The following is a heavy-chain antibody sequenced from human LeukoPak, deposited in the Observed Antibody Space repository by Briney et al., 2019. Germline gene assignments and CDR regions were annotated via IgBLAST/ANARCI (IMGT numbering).Heavy chain of an antibody. CDR3: ARALAVAGFDY. CDR2: IYYSGST. Sequence: SETLSLTCTVFGGSISSYYWSWIRLPPGKGLEWIGYIYYSGSTNYNPSLKSRVTISVDTSKNQFSLKLSSVTAADTAVYYCARALAVAGFDYWGQGTLVTVSS. V-gene: IGHV4-59*01. CDR1: GGSISSYY. D-gene: IGHD6-19*01. J-gene: IGHJ4*02.